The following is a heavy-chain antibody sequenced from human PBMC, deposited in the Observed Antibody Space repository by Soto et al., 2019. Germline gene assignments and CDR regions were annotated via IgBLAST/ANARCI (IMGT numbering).Heavy chain of an antibody. D-gene: IGHD2-15*01. CDR3: AGSGGSSYYYYYYMDV. V-gene: IGHV3-66*01. Sequence: EVQLVESGGGLVQPGGSLRLSCAASGFTVSSNYMSWVRQAPGKGLEWVSVIYSGGSTYYADSVKGRFTISRDNSKNTLYLQMNSLSAEDTAVYYCAGSGGSSYYYYYYMDVWGTGTTVTVFS. CDR1: GFTVSSNY. CDR2: IYSGGST. J-gene: IGHJ6*03.